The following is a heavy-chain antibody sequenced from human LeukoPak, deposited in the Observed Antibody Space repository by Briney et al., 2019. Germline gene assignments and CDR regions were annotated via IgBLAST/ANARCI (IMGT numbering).Heavy chain of an antibody. CDR1: GGTFSSYA. D-gene: IGHD1-26*01. CDR3: ARFGGATHWFDP. V-gene: IGHV1-69*13. J-gene: IGHJ5*02. CDR2: IIPIFGTA. Sequence: ASVKVSRKASGGTFSSYAISWVRQAPGQGLEWMGGIIPIFGTANYAQKFQGRVTITADESTSTAYMELRSLRSDDTAVYYCARFGGATHWFDPWGQGTLVTVSS.